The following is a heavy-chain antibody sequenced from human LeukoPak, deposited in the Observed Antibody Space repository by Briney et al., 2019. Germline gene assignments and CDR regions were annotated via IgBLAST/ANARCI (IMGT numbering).Heavy chain of an antibody. Sequence: GGSLTLTCTASGFTIGDNGTSWVRQAPGKGLEWVSVISARGDAIYFADSVKGRFTISRDNPKNTLFLQMDSLRAEDTAVYYCAKRRCNPSYCYWWGQGTLVTVSS. J-gene: IGHJ4*02. CDR1: GFTIGDNG. D-gene: IGHD2-8*01. CDR2: ISARGDAI. CDR3: AKRRCNPSYCYW. V-gene: IGHV3-23*01.